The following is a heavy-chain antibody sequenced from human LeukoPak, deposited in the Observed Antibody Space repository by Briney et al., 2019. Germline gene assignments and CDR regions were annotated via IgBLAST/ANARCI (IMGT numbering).Heavy chain of an antibody. Sequence: GGSLRLSCAASGFTFSSYDMHWVRQAPGEGLEWVAFIRHDGSHEYYADSAEGRFTISRDNSKNTLFLQMNSLRAEDTAVYYCAKDPYGSGSHYPKSFDYWGQGTLVTASS. CDR1: GFTFSSYD. D-gene: IGHD3-10*01. V-gene: IGHV3-30*02. CDR3: AKDPYGSGSHYPKSFDY. CDR2: IRHDGSHE. J-gene: IGHJ4*02.